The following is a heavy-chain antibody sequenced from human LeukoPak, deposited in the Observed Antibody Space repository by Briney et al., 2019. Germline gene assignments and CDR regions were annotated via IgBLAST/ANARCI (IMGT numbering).Heavy chain of an antibody. CDR3: ARGRGYYYGMDV. Sequence: SETLSLTCTVSGGSISSYYWSWIRQPPGKGLEWIGYIYYSGSTNYNPSLKSRVTISVDTSKNQFSLRLSSVTAADTAVYYCARGRGYYYGMDVWGQGTTVTVSS. D-gene: IGHD1-26*01. CDR2: IYYSGST. V-gene: IGHV4-59*01. CDR1: GGSISSYY. J-gene: IGHJ6*02.